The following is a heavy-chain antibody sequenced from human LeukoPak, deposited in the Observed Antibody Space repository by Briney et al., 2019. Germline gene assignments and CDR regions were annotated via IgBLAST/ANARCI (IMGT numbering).Heavy chain of an antibody. D-gene: IGHD7-27*01. V-gene: IGHV1-2*02. J-gene: IGHJ4*02. CDR3: VRGPNWGNDY. Sequence: GASVKVSCKASGYTFTDYYMHCVRQVPGQGLEWMGWINPNSGGTNYAQKFQGRVTMTRDTPISTAYMELSRLRSDDTAVYYCVRGPNWGNDYWGRGTLVTVSS. CDR1: GYTFTDYY. CDR2: INPNSGGT.